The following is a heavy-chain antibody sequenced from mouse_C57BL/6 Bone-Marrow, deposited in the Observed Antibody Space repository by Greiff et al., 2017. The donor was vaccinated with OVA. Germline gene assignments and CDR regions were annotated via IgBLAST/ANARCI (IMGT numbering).Heavy chain of an antibody. CDR3: ARDYDGTFDY. CDR2: INPNNGGT. D-gene: IGHD2-3*01. Sequence: EVKLQQSGPELVKPGASMKISCEASGYTFTDYYMNWVKQSHGKSLEWIGDINPNNGGTSYNQKFKGKATLTVDKSSSTAYMELRSLTSEDSAVYYCARDYDGTFDYWGQGTTLTVSS. CDR1: GYTFTDYY. V-gene: IGHV1-26*01. J-gene: IGHJ2*01.